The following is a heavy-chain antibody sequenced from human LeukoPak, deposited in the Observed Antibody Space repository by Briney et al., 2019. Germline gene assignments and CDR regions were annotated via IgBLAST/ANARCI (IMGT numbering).Heavy chain of an antibody. Sequence: PGGSPRLSCAASGLTFSNYWMDWVRQAPGKGLEWVANIKQDGSEKNYVDSVKGRFIISRDNAKNSLYPQMNTLRADDTAVYFCARGGGLDVWGQGATVTVSS. CDR3: ARGGGLDV. CDR1: GLTFSNYW. D-gene: IGHD3-16*01. J-gene: IGHJ6*02. CDR2: IKQDGSEK. V-gene: IGHV3-7*03.